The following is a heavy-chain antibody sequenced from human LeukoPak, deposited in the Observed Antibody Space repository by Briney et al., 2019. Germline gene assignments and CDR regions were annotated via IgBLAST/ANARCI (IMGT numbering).Heavy chain of an antibody. Sequence: PGGSLRLSCAASEFTFKNAWMNWVRQAPGKGLEWVGRIRSKTDGGTTDYAAPVRGRFTISRDDSKNMLYLQMNSLKTEDTAVYYCSTGLIPTTGYYWGRGTLVAVSS. D-gene: IGHD1-1*01. CDR1: EFTFKNAW. V-gene: IGHV3-15*01. CDR3: STGLIPTTGYY. CDR2: IRSKTDGGTT. J-gene: IGHJ4*02.